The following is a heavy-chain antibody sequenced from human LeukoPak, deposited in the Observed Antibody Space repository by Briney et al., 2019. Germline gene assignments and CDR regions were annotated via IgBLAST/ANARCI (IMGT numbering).Heavy chain of an antibody. CDR2: IYSGGST. CDR1: GFTVSSNY. D-gene: IGHD1-26*01. J-gene: IGHJ4*02. Sequence: PGGSLRLSCAASGFTVSSNYMTWVRQAPGKGLEWVSVIYSGGSTYYADSVKGRFTISRDNSKNTLYLQMNSLRAEDTAVYYCARDSKGSPTYFDYWGQGTLVTVSS. CDR3: ARDSKGSPTYFDY. V-gene: IGHV3-66*01.